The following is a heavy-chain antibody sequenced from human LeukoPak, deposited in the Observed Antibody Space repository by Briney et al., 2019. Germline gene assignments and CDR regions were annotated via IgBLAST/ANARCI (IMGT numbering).Heavy chain of an antibody. V-gene: IGHV3-11*01. D-gene: IGHD1-26*01. CDR3: ARSTYSGSYYYFDY. Sequence: PGGSLRLSCAASGFTFSDYYMSWLRQAPGKGLGWVSYISSRGSNKHYADSVKGRFTISRDNAKNSLYLQMNSLRDEDTAVYYCARSTYSGSYYYFDYWGQGTLVTVSS. J-gene: IGHJ4*02. CDR1: GFTFSDYY. CDR2: ISSRGSNK.